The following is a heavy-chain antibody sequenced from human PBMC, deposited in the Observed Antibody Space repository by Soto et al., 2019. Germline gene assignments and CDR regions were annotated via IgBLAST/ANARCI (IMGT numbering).Heavy chain of an antibody. J-gene: IGHJ6*02. CDR2: INPNSGGT. D-gene: IGHD1-20*01. CDR1: GYTFTGYY. CDR3: ARAYNWNYYYGMDV. Sequence: GASVKVSCKASGYTFTGYYIHWVRQAPGQGLEWMGWINPNSGGTNYAQKFQGWVTMTRDTSISTAYMELSRLRSDDTAVYYCARAYNWNYYYGMDVWGQGTTVTVSS. V-gene: IGHV1-2*04.